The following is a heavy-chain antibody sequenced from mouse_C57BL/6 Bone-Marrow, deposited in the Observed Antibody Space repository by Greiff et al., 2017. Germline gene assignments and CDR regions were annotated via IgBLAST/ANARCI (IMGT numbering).Heavy chain of an antibody. CDR2: IYPGSGST. CDR1: GYTFTSYW. Sequence: QVQLQQPVAELVKPGASVKMSCKASGYTFTSYWITWVKQRPGQGLEWIGDIYPGSGSTNYNEKFKSKATLTVDTSSSTAYMQLSSLTSEDSAVYCWSSDYDGSFQACWGQGTALTVSS. J-gene: IGHJ2*01. V-gene: IGHV1-55*01. CDR3: SSDYDGSFQAC. D-gene: IGHD1-1*01.